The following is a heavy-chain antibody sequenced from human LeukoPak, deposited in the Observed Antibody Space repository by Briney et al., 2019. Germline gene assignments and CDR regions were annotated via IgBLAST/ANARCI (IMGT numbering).Heavy chain of an antibody. V-gene: IGHV4-34*01. D-gene: IGHD1-26*01. CDR3: ARGVGATFVFI. J-gene: IGHJ3*02. Sequence: PSETLSLTCSVYGGSFIDYSWSWIRQPPGKGLEWIGEINHSGITNYNPSLESRVTMSVDTSKNQFSLKLSSVTAADTAVYYCARGVGATFVFIWGQGTMVTVSS. CDR2: INHSGIT. CDR1: GGSFIDYS.